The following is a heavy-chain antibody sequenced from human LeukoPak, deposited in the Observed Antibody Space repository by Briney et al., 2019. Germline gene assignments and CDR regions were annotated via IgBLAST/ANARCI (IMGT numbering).Heavy chain of an antibody. Sequence: SVKVSCKASGGTFSSYAISWVRQAPGQGLGWMGRIIPIFGTANYAQKFQGRVTITTDESTSTAYMELSSLRSEDTAVYYCARDRGFYDSSGYPFDYWGQGTLVTVSS. CDR2: IIPIFGTA. J-gene: IGHJ4*02. D-gene: IGHD3-22*01. CDR1: GGTFSSYA. CDR3: ARDRGFYDSSGYPFDY. V-gene: IGHV1-69*05.